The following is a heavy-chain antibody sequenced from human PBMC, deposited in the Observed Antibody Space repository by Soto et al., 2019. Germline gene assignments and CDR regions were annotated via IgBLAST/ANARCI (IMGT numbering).Heavy chain of an antibody. CDR1: GGSISSGDYY. Sequence: QVQLQESGPGLVKPSQTLSLTCTVSGGSISSGDYYWSWIRQPPGKGLDWIGYIYYSGSNYYNPCRKGRVTISVDTCKNQFSLQLSSVTAADTAVYYCAREITIFGVVGDDFDIWGQGTMVTVSS. D-gene: IGHD3-3*01. CDR3: AREITIFGVVGDDFDI. CDR2: IYYSGSN. V-gene: IGHV4-30-4*01. J-gene: IGHJ3*02.